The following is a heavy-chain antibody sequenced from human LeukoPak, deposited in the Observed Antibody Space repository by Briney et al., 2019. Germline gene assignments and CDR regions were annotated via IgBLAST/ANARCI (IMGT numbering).Heavy chain of an antibody. J-gene: IGHJ4*02. CDR3: AREGRGYSYGY. CDR2: INPSGSST. Sequence: ASVKVSCKASGYTFTHYNMHWVRHAPGQGLEWMGIINPSGSSTSYAQKFQGRVTMTGDTSTNTVYMELSSLRSEDTAVYYCAREGRGYSYGYWGQGTLVTVSS. D-gene: IGHD5-18*01. V-gene: IGHV1-46*01. CDR1: GYTFTHYN.